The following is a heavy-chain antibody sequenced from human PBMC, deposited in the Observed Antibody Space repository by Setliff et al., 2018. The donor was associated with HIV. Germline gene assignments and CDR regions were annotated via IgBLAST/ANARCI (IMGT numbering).Heavy chain of an antibody. J-gene: IGHJ4*02. V-gene: IGHV4-39*01. CDR1: GDSISSSSYY. CDR3: ARQFRYPGIAVAGIDY. CDR2: MFYTGSA. D-gene: IGHD6-19*01. Sequence: SETLSLTCTVSGDSISSSSYYWGWVRQPPGEGLEWIGTMFYTGSAYYTPSLKSRVTISVDTSKNQFSLRLSSVTAADTAIYYCARQFRYPGIAVAGIDYWGQGTLVTVSS.